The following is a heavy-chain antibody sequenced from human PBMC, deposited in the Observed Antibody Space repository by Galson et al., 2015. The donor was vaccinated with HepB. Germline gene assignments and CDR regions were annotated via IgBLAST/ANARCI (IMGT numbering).Heavy chain of an antibody. D-gene: IGHD5-18*01. CDR1: GFSFSSYA. Sequence: SLRLSCAASGFSFSSYAMHWVRQAPVKGLEWVAMISFDGSNKYYADSVKGRFTISRDDSKNTLYLQMNSLRAEDTAVFYCAKGGDVDTGLNPEDLDYWGQGTLVTVSA. CDR3: AKGGDVDTGLNPEDLDY. CDR2: ISFDGSNK. J-gene: IGHJ4*02. V-gene: IGHV3-30*18.